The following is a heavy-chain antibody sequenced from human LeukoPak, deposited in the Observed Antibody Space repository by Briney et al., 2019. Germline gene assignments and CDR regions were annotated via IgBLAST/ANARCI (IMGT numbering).Heavy chain of an antibody. J-gene: IGHJ3*02. Sequence: PGGSLRLSCAASGFSFSRYSMYWVRQAPGKGLEWVSSISDSSTFIYYADSVRGRFTISRDNAKNSLFLHMNSLRAEDTALYCCAREPHDFHEDDGFDIWGQGTLVTVSS. CDR3: AREPHDFHEDDGFDI. CDR2: ISDSSTFI. CDR1: GFSFSRYS. V-gene: IGHV3-21*01. D-gene: IGHD2-21*02.